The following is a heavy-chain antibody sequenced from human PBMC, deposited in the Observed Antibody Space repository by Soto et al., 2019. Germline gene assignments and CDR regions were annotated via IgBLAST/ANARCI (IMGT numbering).Heavy chain of an antibody. CDR1: GFTFSTYG. J-gene: IGHJ6*02. CDR3: AKSMGYCSSSSCSQDYYYYYGMDV. Sequence: GGSLRLSCAASGFTFSTYGMHCVRQAPGKGLEWVALISYDGSKKYYADSVKGRFTISRDNSKNTLYLQMNSLRAEDTAVYYCAKSMGYCSSSSCSQDYYYYYGMDVWGQGTTVTVSS. D-gene: IGHD2-2*01. CDR2: ISYDGSKK. V-gene: IGHV3-30*18.